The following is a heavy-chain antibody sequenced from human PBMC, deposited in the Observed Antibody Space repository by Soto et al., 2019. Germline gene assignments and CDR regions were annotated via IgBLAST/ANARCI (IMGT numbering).Heavy chain of an antibody. CDR1: GYSVSSYW. J-gene: IGHJ4*02. Sequence: GESLKISCKGSGYSVSSYWSSWVRQMPGKGLEWMGRIDPSDSYTNYSPSFQGHVTISADKSISTAYLQWSSLKASDTAMYYCASNSGSYSQAFDYWGQGTPVTVSS. V-gene: IGHV5-10-1*01. CDR2: IDPSDSYT. D-gene: IGHD1-26*01. CDR3: ASNSGSYSQAFDY.